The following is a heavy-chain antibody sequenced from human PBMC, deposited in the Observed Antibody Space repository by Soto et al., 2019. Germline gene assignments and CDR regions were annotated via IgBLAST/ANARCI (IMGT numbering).Heavy chain of an antibody. V-gene: IGHV3-21*01. CDR2: ISSSSSYI. Sequence: EVQLVESGGGLVQPGGSLRLSCAASGFTFSSYSMNWVRQAPGKGLEWVSSISSSSSYIYYADSVKGRFTISRDNAKNSLYLQMNSLRAEDTAVYYCARGMRIAAAGTEYWGQGTLVTVSS. CDR1: GFTFSSYS. J-gene: IGHJ4*02. CDR3: ARGMRIAAAGTEY. D-gene: IGHD6-13*01.